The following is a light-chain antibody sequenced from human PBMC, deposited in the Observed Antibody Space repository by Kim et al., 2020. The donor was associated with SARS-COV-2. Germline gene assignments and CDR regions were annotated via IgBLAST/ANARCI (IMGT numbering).Light chain of an antibody. J-gene: IGLJ2*01. Sequence: QSALTQPPSVSGSLGQSVTISCTGTSSDVGNYNRVSWYQQPPGTAPKLMIHEVSNRPSGVPDRFSGSKSGNTASLTISGLQAEDEADYYCSSYTSSDTYVLFGGGTQLTVL. CDR2: EVS. V-gene: IGLV2-18*02. CDR1: SSDVGNYNR. CDR3: SSYTSSDTYVL.